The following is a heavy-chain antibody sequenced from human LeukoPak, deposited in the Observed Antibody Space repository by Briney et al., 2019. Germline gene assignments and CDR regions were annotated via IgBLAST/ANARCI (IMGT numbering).Heavy chain of an antibody. D-gene: IGHD3-10*01. CDR3: ARDVYYGSGGY. CDR1: GYTFTSYD. CDR2: MNPNSGNT. Sequence: GASVKVSCKASGYTFTSYDINWVRQATGQGLEWMGWMNPNSGNTGYAQKFQGRVTMTRNTSISTAYMEVRRLRSDDTAVYYCARDVYYGSGGYWGQGTLVTVSS. J-gene: IGHJ4*02. V-gene: IGHV1-8*01.